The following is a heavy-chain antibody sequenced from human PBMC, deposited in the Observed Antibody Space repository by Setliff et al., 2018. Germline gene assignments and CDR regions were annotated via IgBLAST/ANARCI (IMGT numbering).Heavy chain of an antibody. J-gene: IGHJ4*02. D-gene: IGHD6-13*01. CDR3: ARTYSSSWYYFDY. Sequence: SETLSLTCTVSGGSISSYYWSWIRQPPGKGLEWIGYIYYSGSTNYNPSLKSRVTISEDTSKNQFSLKLSSVTAADTAVYYCARTYSSSWYYFDYWGQGTLVTVSS. CDR1: GGSISSYY. CDR2: IYYSGST. V-gene: IGHV4-59*08.